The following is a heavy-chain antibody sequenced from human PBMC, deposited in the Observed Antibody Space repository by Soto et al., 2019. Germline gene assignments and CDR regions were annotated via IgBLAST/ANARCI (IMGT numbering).Heavy chain of an antibody. D-gene: IGHD3-10*01. CDR3: ASGMVRGAPGYAFDI. CDR2: INAGNGNT. Sequence: ASVKVSCKASGYTFTSYAMHWVRQAPGQRLEWMGWINAGNGNTKYSQKFQGRVTITRDTSASTAYMELSSLRSEDTAVYYCASGMVRGAPGYAFDICGQRTMVTVSS. V-gene: IGHV1-3*01. CDR1: GYTFTSYA. J-gene: IGHJ3*02.